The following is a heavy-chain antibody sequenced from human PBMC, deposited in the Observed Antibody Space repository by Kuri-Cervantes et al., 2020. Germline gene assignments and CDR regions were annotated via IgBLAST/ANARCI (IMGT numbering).Heavy chain of an antibody. CDR3: AKVSAVAGTWDY. V-gene: IGHV3-23*01. D-gene: IGHD6-19*01. CDR1: GFTFSSYA. J-gene: IGHJ4*02. CDR2: ISGSGGST. Sequence: GGSLRLSCAASGFTFSSYAMSWVRQAPGKGLEWVSAISGSGGSTYYADSVKGRFTISRDNSKNTLYLRVNSLRAEDTAVYYCAKVSAVAGTWDYWGQGTLVTVSS.